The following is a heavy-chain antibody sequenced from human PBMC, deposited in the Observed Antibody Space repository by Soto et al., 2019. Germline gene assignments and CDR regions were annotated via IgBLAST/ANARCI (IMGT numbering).Heavy chain of an antibody. CDR2: MYNSGST. D-gene: IGHD2-8*02. V-gene: IGHV4-59*12. Sequence: SETLSLTCTVSGGSISSYYWTWIRQPPGKGLEWIGFMYNSGSTHYNPSLKSRVTISLDTSKNQFSLNLTSVTAADTAVYYCARDKITGLFDYWGQGTLVTVSS. J-gene: IGHJ4*02. CDR1: GGSISSYY. CDR3: ARDKITGLFDY.